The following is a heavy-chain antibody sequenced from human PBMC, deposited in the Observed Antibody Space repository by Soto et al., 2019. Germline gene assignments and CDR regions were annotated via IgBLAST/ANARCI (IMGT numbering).Heavy chain of an antibody. CDR3: VDSFAAGGWYEGSDD. CDR2: IKDDGSET. CDR1: GFTFRSSW. Sequence: PGGSLRLSCAASGFTFRSSWMSWVCLPPENGLEWVANIKDDGSETYYVDSVKGRFTISRDNAKNSLYLQMNSLRVEDTAVYYCVDSFAAGGWYEGSDDWGRGTVGTV. D-gene: IGHD6-19*01. J-gene: IGHJ4*02. V-gene: IGHV3-7*03.